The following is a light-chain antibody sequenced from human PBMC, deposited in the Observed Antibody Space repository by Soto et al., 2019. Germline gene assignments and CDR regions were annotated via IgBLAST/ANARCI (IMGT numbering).Light chain of an antibody. V-gene: IGKV3-20*01. CDR1: ESVSDNY. J-gene: IGKJ4*01. CDR2: GPS. CDR3: QQYGSSPLT. Sequence: EIVLTQSPGTLSLSPGERATLSCRASESVSDNYLAWYQQRSGQAPSLVFYGPSSRARAVPDRFSGSESGADFTLTISRLEPEDLAVYYCQQYGSSPLTFGGGTKVEIK.